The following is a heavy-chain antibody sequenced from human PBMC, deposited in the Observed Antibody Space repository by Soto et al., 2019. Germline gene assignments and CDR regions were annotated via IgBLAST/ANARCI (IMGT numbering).Heavy chain of an antibody. CDR1: GFIFSNAW. V-gene: IGHV3-15*01. CDR2: IKSKTNGGTT. J-gene: IGHJ4*02. Sequence: EVQVVESGGGLVRPGGSLRLSCAASGFIFSNAWMSWVRQAPGKGLEWVGRIKSKTNGGTTDYAAPMRGRFSISRDDSKNTLYLQMNSLKTEDTAVYYCTTDDPINRYWGQGTLVTVSS. CDR3: TTDDPINRY.